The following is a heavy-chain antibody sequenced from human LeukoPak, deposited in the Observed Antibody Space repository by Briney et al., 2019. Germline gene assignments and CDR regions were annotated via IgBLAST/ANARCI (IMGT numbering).Heavy chain of an antibody. CDR3: ARDRGLHAFDI. CDR1: GFTFSSYG. D-gene: IGHD2-15*01. V-gene: IGHV3-30*03. J-gene: IGHJ3*02. CDR2: ISYDGSNK. Sequence: PGGSLRLSCAASGFTFSSYGMHWVRQAPGKGLEWVAVISYDGSNKYYADSVKGRFTISRDNAKNTLYLQMNSLRAEDTAVYYCARDRGLHAFDIWGQGTMVTVSS.